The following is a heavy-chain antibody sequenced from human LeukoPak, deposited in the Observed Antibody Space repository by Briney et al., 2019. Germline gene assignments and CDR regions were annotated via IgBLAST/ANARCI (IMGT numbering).Heavy chain of an antibody. D-gene: IGHD3-3*01. J-gene: IGHJ4*02. Sequence: SETLSLTCTVSGGSISDYYWTWIRQPPGKGLEWIGHIYYSGNTIYNPSLKSRVTISVDTSKNQFSLKLSSVTAADTAVYYCARKNYDFWSGYYGQFDYWGQGTLVTVSS. V-gene: IGHV4-59*01. CDR1: GGSISDYY. CDR2: IYYSGNT. CDR3: ARKNYDFWSGYYGQFDY.